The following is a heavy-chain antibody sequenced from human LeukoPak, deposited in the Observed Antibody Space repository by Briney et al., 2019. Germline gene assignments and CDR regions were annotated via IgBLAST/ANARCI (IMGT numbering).Heavy chain of an antibody. J-gene: IGHJ1*01. V-gene: IGHV4-59*01. CDR3: ARAGGSIAAGGTEGINFHH. D-gene: IGHD6-13*01. Sequence: KPSETLSLTCTVSGGSISGFYWNWLRQPPGKGLEWIGFVHYSGSTNYNPSLKSRATISVDTSKNQFSLRLDSVTAAHTAVYYCARAGGSIAAGGTEGINFHHWGQGTLATVSS. CDR1: GGSISGFY. CDR2: VHYSGST.